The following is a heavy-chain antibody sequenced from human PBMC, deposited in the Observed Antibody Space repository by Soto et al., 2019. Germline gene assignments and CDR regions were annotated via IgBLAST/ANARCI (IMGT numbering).Heavy chain of an antibody. CDR1: GDSITNSN. J-gene: IGHJ4*02. Sequence: SETLSLTCTVSGDSITNSNWCWIRQPPGKGLEWIGFIYYTGSTSYNPSLKSRATISVDTSKNQFSLRLSSVTAADTAVYYCARENALFGYDSWGQGTLVTVSS. CDR3: ARENALFGYDS. D-gene: IGHD3-16*01. V-gene: IGHV4-59*01. CDR2: IYYTGST.